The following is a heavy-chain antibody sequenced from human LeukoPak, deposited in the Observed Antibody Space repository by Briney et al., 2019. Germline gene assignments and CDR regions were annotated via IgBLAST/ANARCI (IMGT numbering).Heavy chain of an antibody. Sequence: SETLSLTCAVYGGSFSGYYWSWIRQPPGKGLEWMGEINHSGSTNYNPSLKSRVTISVDTSKNQFSLKLSSVTAADTAVYYCARGRLPYYYDSSGYYLRYFDLWGRGTLVTVSS. CDR1: GGSFSGYY. D-gene: IGHD3-22*01. V-gene: IGHV4-34*01. J-gene: IGHJ2*01. CDR3: ARGRLPYYYDSSGYYLRYFDL. CDR2: INHSGST.